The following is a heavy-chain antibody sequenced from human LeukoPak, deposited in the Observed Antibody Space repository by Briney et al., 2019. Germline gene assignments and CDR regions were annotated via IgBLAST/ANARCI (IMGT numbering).Heavy chain of an antibody. CDR1: GFTFSSYA. Sequence: PGGSLRLSCAASGFTFSSYAMSWVRQAPGKGLEWVSAISGSGGSTYYADSVKGRFTISRDNSKNTLYLQMNSLRAEDTAVYYCVSSPGSFFGVARPYYMDVWGKGTTVTVSS. V-gene: IGHV3-23*01. D-gene: IGHD3-3*01. CDR3: VSSPGSFFGVARPYYMDV. CDR2: ISGSGGST. J-gene: IGHJ6*03.